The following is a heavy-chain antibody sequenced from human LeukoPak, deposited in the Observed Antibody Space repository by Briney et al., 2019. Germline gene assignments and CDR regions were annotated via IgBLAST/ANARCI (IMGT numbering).Heavy chain of an antibody. CDR2: IRSSGSYI. Sequence: KPGGSLRLSCAASGFTFSTYSLNWVRQAPGKGLEWVSSIRSSGSYIYYADSVKGRFTISRDNAKNSLYLQMNTLRGEDTAVYYCARSTAYAAAFGNHENAFDIWWQGTMVTVSS. CDR3: ARSTAYAAAFGNHENAFDI. CDR1: GFTFSTYS. D-gene: IGHD4-23*01. V-gene: IGHV3-21*01. J-gene: IGHJ3*02.